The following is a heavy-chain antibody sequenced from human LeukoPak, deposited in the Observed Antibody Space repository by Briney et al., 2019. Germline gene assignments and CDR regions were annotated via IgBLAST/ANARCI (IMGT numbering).Heavy chain of an antibody. D-gene: IGHD6-19*01. Sequence: GGSLRLSCVASGFTFSSSGMHWVRQAPGKGLEWVVGISYDGSTTYYPNSVKGRFIISRDNSKNTLYLQMSSLRAEDTAVYYCARDLARYRSGCDYWGQGTLVTVSS. CDR2: ISYDGSTT. V-gene: IGHV3-30*03. J-gene: IGHJ4*02. CDR3: ARDLARYRSGCDY. CDR1: GFTFSSSG.